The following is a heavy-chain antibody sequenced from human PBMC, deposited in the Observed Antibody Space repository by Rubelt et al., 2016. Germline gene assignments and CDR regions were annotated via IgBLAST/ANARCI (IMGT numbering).Heavy chain of an antibody. CDR3: AGGDRGTGSHLRAYYFHY. Sequence: QVQLQQWGAGLLKTSETLSLTCAVYGGSFSGYYWSWIRQPPGKGLEWIGEINTSGSTKHNPYPKSRVTRSINTSQNQFTLKVSSVKAADTAVYYCAGGDRGTGSHLRAYYFHYWGQGTLVTVSS. J-gene: IGHJ4*02. CDR2: INTSGST. D-gene: IGHD2-15*01. CDR1: GGSFSGYY. V-gene: IGHV4-34*01.